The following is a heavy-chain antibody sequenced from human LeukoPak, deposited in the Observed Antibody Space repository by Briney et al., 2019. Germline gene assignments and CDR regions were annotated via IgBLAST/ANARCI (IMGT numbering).Heavy chain of an antibody. Sequence: PGGSLRLSCAASGFTFTSYNMNWVRQAPGKGLEWVSYISLSTTSIYYADSVKGRFTISRDNAKNSLYLQMNSLRAEDTAVYYCARGPTYSSSWHTTCDYWGQGTLVTVSS. V-gene: IGHV3-48*04. CDR3: ARGPTYSSSWHTTCDY. J-gene: IGHJ4*02. CDR2: ISLSTTSI. D-gene: IGHD6-13*01. CDR1: GFTFTSYN.